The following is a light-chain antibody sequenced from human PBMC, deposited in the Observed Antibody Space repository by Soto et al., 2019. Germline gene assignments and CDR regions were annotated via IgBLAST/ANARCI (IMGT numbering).Light chain of an antibody. CDR3: QQYNSWPT. J-gene: IGKJ4*01. CDR1: HSISTN. CDR2: GAS. Sequence: EIIMTQSPATLSVSPGEGATLSCRTSHSISTNLAWYQHKRGQSPRLLVYGASTRATGVPARFSGSGSGAEFTRSISSLQSEDFAVYYCQQYNSWPTFGGGTKVEIK. V-gene: IGKV3-15*01.